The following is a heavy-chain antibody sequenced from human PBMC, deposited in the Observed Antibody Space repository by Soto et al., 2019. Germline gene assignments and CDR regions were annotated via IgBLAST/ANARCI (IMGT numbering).Heavy chain of an antibody. D-gene: IGHD1-1*01. CDR3: AKDGVGGAGQLWLVRFPDY. V-gene: IGHV3-30*18. J-gene: IGHJ4*02. CDR1: GFTFTTYG. CDR2: ISSDASKQ. Sequence: QVQLVDSGGGVVQPGGSLRLSCAAAGFTFTTYGMHWVRQAPGKGLEWVAVISSDASKQYYTESVKGRFTISRDNSKKTLYLQMNSLRAEDTAIYYCAKDGVGGAGQLWLVRFPDYWGQGTQVTVSS.